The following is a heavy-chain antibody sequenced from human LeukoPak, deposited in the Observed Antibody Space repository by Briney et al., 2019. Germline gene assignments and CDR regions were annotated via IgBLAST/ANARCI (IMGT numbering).Heavy chain of an antibody. CDR2: INSDGSST. V-gene: IGHV3-74*01. CDR1: GFTFSSYW. D-gene: IGHD2-15*01. J-gene: IGHJ4*02. Sequence: GSLRLSCAASGFTFSSYWMHWVRQAPGKGLVWVSRINSDGSSTSYADSVKGRFTISRDNAKNTLYLQMNSLRAEDTAVYYCARGGRQPLPLHWGQGTLVTVSS. CDR3: ARGGRQPLPLH.